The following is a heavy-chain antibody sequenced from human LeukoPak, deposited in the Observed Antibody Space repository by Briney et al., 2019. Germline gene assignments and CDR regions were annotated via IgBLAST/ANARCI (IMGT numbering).Heavy chain of an antibody. V-gene: IGHV1-18*01. D-gene: IGHD3-10*01. J-gene: IGHJ4*02. Sequence: ASVKVSCKASGYTFTTYGLSWVRQAPGQGLEWMGWITTYNGDTDYAQKLQGRVTMTADTSTSTAYMELRSLRSDDTAVYYCAIVLPYFGYWGQGTLLTVSS. CDR2: ITTYNGDT. CDR1: GYTFTTYG. CDR3: AIVLPYFGY.